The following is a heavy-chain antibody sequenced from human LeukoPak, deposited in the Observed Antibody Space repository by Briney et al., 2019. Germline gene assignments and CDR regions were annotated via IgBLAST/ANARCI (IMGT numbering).Heavy chain of an antibody. Sequence: ASVKVSCKASGGTFSSYAISWVRQAPGQGLEWMGGIIPIFGTANYAQKFRGRVTITADKSTSTAYMELSSLRSEDTAVYYCASAGIVVVPAAMPAHYYGMDVWGKGTTVTVSS. CDR2: IIPIFGTA. CDR1: GGTFSSYA. V-gene: IGHV1-69*06. CDR3: ASAGIVVVPAAMPAHYYGMDV. D-gene: IGHD2-2*01. J-gene: IGHJ6*04.